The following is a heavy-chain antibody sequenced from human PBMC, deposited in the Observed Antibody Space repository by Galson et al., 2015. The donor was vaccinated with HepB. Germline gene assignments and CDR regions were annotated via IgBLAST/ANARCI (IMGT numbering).Heavy chain of an antibody. CDR2: IKEDGSKK. CDR1: GFNFSTYW. J-gene: IGHJ5*02. D-gene: IGHD2-21*02. Sequence: CLRLSCAASGFNFSTYWMSWVRQAPGKGLEWVANIKEDGSKKYYVDSVKGRFTISRDNAKNSLYLQMNNLRAEDTAVYYCARVGHTVVVTSLFSWFDPWGQGTLVTVSS. V-gene: IGHV3-7*01. CDR3: ARVGHTVVVTSLFSWFDP.